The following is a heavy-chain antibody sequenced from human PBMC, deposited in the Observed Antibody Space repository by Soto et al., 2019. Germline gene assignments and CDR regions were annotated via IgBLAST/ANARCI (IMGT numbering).Heavy chain of an antibody. CDR2: IWYDGSNK. J-gene: IGHJ6*03. V-gene: IGHV3-33*01. CDR1: GFTFSSYG. CDR3: ARDSIDGTVGGDFWSGYFNRYYFYYMDV. D-gene: IGHD3-3*01. Sequence: GGSLRLSCAASGFTFSSYGMHWVRQAPGKGLEWVAVIWYDGSNKYYADSVKGRFTISRDNSKNTLYLQMNSLRAEDTAVYYCARDSIDGTVGGDFWSGYFNRYYFYYMDVWGKGTTVTVSS.